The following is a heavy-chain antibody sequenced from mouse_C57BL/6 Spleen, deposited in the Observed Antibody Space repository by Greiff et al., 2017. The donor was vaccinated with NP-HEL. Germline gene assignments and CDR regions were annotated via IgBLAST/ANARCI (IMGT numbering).Heavy chain of an antibody. V-gene: IGHV5-12*01. Sequence: DVMLVESGGGLVQPGGSLKLSCAASGFTFSDYYMYWVRQTPEKRLEWVAYISNGGGSTYYPDTVKGRFTISRDKAKNTLYLQMSRLKSEDTARYYCASSPNFGGSWFAYWGQGTLVTVSA. J-gene: IGHJ3*01. CDR1: GFTFSDYY. CDR2: ISNGGGST. CDR3: ASSPNFGGSWFAY. D-gene: IGHD4-1*01.